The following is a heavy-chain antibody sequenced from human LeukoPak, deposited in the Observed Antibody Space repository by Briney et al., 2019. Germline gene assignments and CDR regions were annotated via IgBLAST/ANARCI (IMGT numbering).Heavy chain of an antibody. V-gene: IGHV4-59*01. D-gene: IGHD3-9*01. J-gene: IGHJ3*02. Sequence: SETLSLTCTVSGGSISSYYWSWIRQPPGKGLEWIGYIYYSGSTNYNPSLKSRVTISVDTSKNQFSLKLSSVTAADTAVYYCARDPGLDILTGYITGPYAFDIWGQGTMVIVSS. CDR1: GGSISSYY. CDR2: IYYSGST. CDR3: ARDPGLDILTGYITGPYAFDI.